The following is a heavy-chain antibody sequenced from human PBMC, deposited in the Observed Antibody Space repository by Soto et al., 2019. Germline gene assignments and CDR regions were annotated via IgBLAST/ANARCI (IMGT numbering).Heavy chain of an antibody. J-gene: IGHJ6*02. CDR2: IIPIFGTA. D-gene: IGHD2-15*01. Sequence: QVQLVQSGAEVKKPGSSVKVSCKAPGGTFSSYAISWVRQAPGQGLEWMGGIIPIFGTANYAQKFQGRVTITADESTSTCYMELSSLRSEDTAVYYCARSQGGSSSLDIYYYYYYGMDVWDQGTTVTVSS. CDR3: ARSQGGSSSLDIYYYYYYGMDV. V-gene: IGHV1-69*01. CDR1: GGTFSSYA.